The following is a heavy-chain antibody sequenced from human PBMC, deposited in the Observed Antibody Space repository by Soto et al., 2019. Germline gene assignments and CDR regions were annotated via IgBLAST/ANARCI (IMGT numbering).Heavy chain of an antibody. CDR3: ARDLGEGSDI. V-gene: IGHV3-21*01. CDR2: ISSSSSYI. J-gene: IGHJ4*02. Sequence: XGSLSLSFAPAGLPFRRSRLNGVHQAPGKGLEWVSSISSSSSYIYYADSVKGRFTISRDNAKHSLYLQMNRLRADATVVYYCARDLGEGSDIWGRRPLVTVS. D-gene: IGHD3-10*01. CDR1: GLPFRRSR.